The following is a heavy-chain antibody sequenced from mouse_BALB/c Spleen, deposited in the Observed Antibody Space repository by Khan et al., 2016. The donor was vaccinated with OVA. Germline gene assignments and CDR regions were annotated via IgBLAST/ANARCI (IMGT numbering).Heavy chain of an antibody. CDR2: INTYTGEP. CDR1: GYTFTNYG. V-gene: IGHV9-1*02. Sequence: QIQLVQSGPELKKPGETVKISCKASGYTFTNYGMNWMKQAPGKGLKWMGWINTYTGEPTYGDDFKGRFAFSLETSASTAYLQINNLKNEDMATYFGARFRDYYGSSSYYFDYWGQGTTLTVSS. J-gene: IGHJ2*01. CDR3: ARFRDYYGSSSYYFDY. D-gene: IGHD1-1*01.